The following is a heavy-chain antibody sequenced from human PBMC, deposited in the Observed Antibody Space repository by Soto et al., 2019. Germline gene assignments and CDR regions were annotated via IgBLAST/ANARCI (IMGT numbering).Heavy chain of an antibody. J-gene: IGHJ6*02. V-gene: IGHV1-69*08. CDR1: GGTFSSYT. Sequence: QVQLVQSGAEVKKPGSSVKVSCKASGGTFSSYTISWVRQAPGQGLEWVGRIIPILGIANYAQKFQGRVTITADKSTSTAYMELSSLRSEDTAVYYCARDLEYCSGGSCYSGGYYYYGMDVWGQGTTVTVSS. CDR3: ARDLEYCSGGSCYSGGYYYYGMDV. D-gene: IGHD2-15*01. CDR2: IIPILGIA.